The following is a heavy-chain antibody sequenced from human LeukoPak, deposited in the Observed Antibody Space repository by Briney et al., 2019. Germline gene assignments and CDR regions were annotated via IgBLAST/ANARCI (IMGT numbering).Heavy chain of an antibody. J-gene: IGHJ3*02. D-gene: IGHD6-19*01. Sequence: GGSLRLSCAASGFTFSADWMNWVRQAPGKGLEWVANINQDESKKYYVDSVKGRFTISRDNAKNSLYLQMNSLRAEDTAVYYCARGRVGQWLVDAFDIWGQGTMVTVSS. CDR1: GFTFSADW. CDR3: ARGRVGQWLVDAFDI. V-gene: IGHV3-7*01. CDR2: INQDESKK.